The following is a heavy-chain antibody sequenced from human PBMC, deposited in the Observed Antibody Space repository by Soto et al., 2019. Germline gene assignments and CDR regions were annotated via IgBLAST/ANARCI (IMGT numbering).Heavy chain of an antibody. CDR2: IYSSGST. CDR3: ARDAYYYDTRGYYLVDY. Sequence: PSDTLYLTCTVSGGSMRNYYWSWIRQPAGKGLEWIGRIYSSGSTYYNPSLMSRVTMSVDTSKNQFSLKLSSVTAADTAIYYCARDAYYYDTRGYYLVDYWGQGTLVTVSS. D-gene: IGHD3-22*01. V-gene: IGHV4-4*07. J-gene: IGHJ4*02. CDR1: GGSMRNYY.